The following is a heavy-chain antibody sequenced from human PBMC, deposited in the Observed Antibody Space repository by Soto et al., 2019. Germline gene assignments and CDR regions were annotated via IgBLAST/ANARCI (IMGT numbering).Heavy chain of an antibody. J-gene: IGHJ4*02. CDR3: AHRYDFWTGYYFPSYFDY. CDR2: LYWHDNT. D-gene: IGHD3-3*01. CDR1: GFSLSASGEG. Sequence: NPTQTLTLTCTVSGFSLSASGEGVGWIRQPPGKALEWLGVLYWHDNTRYTRYSPSLKNRLAITEDTSKNQVVLTLTNMDPVDTATYFCAHRYDFWTGYYFPSYFDYWGQGMLVTVSS. V-gene: IGHV2-5*01.